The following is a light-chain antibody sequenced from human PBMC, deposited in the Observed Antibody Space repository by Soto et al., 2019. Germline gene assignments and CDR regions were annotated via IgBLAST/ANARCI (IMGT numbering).Light chain of an antibody. V-gene: IGKV3-20*01. CDR1: QSVRSSY. CDR3: QQYGSSFTWT. Sequence: EIVLTQSPGTLSLSPGERATLSCRASQSVRSSYLAWYQQKPGQAPRLLIYGASSRATGIPDRFSGSGSGTDFTLTISRLEPEDFAVYYCQQYGSSFTWTFGQGTKV. CDR2: GAS. J-gene: IGKJ1*01.